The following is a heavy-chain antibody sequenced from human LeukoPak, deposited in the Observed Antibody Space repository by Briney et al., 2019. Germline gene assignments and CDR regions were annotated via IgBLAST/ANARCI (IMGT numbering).Heavy chain of an antibody. Sequence: SETLSLTCTVSGGSISSYYWSWIRQPPGKGQEWIGYIYYSGSTNYNPSLKSRVTISVDTSKNQFSLKLSSVTAADTAVYYCARGYDFWSGYSLFDYWGQGTLVTVSS. V-gene: IGHV4-59*01. J-gene: IGHJ4*02. D-gene: IGHD3-3*01. CDR3: ARGYDFWSGYSLFDY. CDR1: GGSISSYY. CDR2: IYYSGST.